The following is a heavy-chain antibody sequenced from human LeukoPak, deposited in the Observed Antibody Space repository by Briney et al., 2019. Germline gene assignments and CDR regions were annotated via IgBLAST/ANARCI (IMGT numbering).Heavy chain of an antibody. D-gene: IGHD3-10*01. J-gene: IGHJ4*02. CDR1: GFSLSTPGVG. CDR2: IYWNDDK. Sequence: SGPTLVNPTPTLTLTCTFSGFSLSTPGVGVAWIRQPPGKALEWLSLIYWNDDKRYSPSLKSRLTITKDTSKNQVVLTMANMDPVDTATYYYARRTLYYSTALGTSDFWGQGILVTVSS. CDR3: ARRTLYYSTALGTSDF. V-gene: IGHV2-5*01.